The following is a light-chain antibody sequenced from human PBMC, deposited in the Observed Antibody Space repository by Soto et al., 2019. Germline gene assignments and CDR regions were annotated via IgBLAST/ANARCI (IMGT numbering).Light chain of an antibody. J-gene: IGLJ3*02. CDR1: SSNIGHNN. CDR2: FNS. Sequence: QSVLTQPPSASGTPAQRVTISCSGSSSNIGHNNVNWYQQVPGTAPKLLVYFNSQRPSGVPARFSASKSGTSAALVISGLQSEDEASYYCATWDDSLSAWVFGGGTKLTVL. CDR3: ATWDDSLSAWV. V-gene: IGLV1-44*01.